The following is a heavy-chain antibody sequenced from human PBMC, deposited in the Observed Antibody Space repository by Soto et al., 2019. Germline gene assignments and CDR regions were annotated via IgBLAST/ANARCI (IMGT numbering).Heavy chain of an antibody. CDR1: GYTFTSYD. CDR2: MNPFRGNA. J-gene: IGHJ4*02. V-gene: IGHV1-8*02. CDR3: TRGQGNH. Sequence: QVQLVQSGAEVKKPGASVRVSCKASGYTFTSYDIYWVRQATGQGLEWMGWMNPFRGNAVYTQKFQDRVTMTRDTSINTAYMEMSGLRSEDTAVYYCTRGQGNHWGQGSLVTVSS.